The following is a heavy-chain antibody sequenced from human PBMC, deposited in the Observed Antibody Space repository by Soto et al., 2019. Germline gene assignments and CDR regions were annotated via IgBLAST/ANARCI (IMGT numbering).Heavy chain of an antibody. CDR3: ARGGDPYFDWLPNYYYYGMDV. J-gene: IGHJ6*02. D-gene: IGHD3-9*01. V-gene: IGHV4-59*01. CDR2: IYYSGST. CDR1: GGSISSNY. Sequence: QVQLQESGPGLVKPSETLSLTCTVSGGSISSNYWNWIRQPPGKGLELIGYIYYSGSTNYNPSLKSRVTISLDTSKNQFSLKLSSVTAADTAVYYCARGGDPYFDWLPNYYYYGMDVWGQGTTVTVSS.